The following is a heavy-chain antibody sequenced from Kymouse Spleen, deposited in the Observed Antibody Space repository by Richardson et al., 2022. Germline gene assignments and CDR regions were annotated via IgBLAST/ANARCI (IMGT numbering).Heavy chain of an antibody. D-gene: IGHD3-9*01. CDR1: GFTFSSYA. J-gene: IGHJ6*02. Sequence: EVQLVESGGGLVQPGGSLRLSCAASGFTFSSYAMSWVRQAPGKGLEWVSAISGSGGSTYYADSVKGRFTISRDNSKNTLYLQMNSLRAEDTAVYYCAKADYDILTGYYYYYYGMDVWGQGTTVTVSS. CDR3: AKADYDILTGYYYYYYGMDV. V-gene: IGHV3-23*04. CDR2: ISGSGGST.